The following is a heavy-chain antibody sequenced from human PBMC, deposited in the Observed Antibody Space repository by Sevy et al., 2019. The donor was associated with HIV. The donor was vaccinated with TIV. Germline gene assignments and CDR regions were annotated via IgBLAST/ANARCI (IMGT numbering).Heavy chain of an antibody. D-gene: IGHD2-2*02. CDR2: ISSSGSTI. CDR1: GFTFSSYE. J-gene: IGHJ6*02. CDR3: AREPTVAWGCSSTSCYRSNYYGMDV. V-gene: IGHV3-48*03. Sequence: GGFLRLSCAASGFTFSSYEMNWVRQAPGKGLEWVSYISSSGSTIYYADSVKGRFTISRDNAKNSLYLQMNSLRAEDTAVYYCAREPTVAWGCSSTSCYRSNYYGMDVWGQGTTVTVSS.